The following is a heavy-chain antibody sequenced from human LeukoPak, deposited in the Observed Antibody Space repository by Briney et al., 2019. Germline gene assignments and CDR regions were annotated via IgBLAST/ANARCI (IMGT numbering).Heavy chain of an antibody. CDR3: ARVFDYYDSSGYYRPFDY. J-gene: IGHJ4*02. CDR2: ISSSSSYI. CDR1: GFTFGSYS. D-gene: IGHD3-22*01. Sequence: GGSLRLSCAASGFTFGSYSMNWVRQAPGKGLEWVSSISSSSSYIYYADSVKGRFTISRDNAKNSLYLQMNSLRAEDTAVYYCARVFDYYDSSGYYRPFDYWGQGTLVTVSS. V-gene: IGHV3-21*01.